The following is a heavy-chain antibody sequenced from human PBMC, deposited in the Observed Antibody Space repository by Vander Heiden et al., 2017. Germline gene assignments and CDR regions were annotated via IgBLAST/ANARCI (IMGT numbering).Heavy chain of an antibody. V-gene: IGHV4-30-2*01. J-gene: IGHJ3*02. CDR3: ARVSMGYYDSSGYSTGGAFDI. D-gene: IGHD3-22*01. CDR2: SGST. Sequence: SGSTYYNPSLKSRVTIAVDRSKNQFSLKLSSVTAADTAVYYCARVSMGYYDSSGYSTGGAFDIWGQGTMVTVYS.